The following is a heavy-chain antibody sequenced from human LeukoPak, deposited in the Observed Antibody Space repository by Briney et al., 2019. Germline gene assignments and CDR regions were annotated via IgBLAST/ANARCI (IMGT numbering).Heavy chain of an antibody. Sequence: SVKVSCKASGGTFSSYAISWVRQAPGQGLEWMGRIIPILGIANYAQKFQGRVTITADKSTSTAYMELSSLRSEDTAVYYCARAPRDMVRGVTDYWGQGTLVTVSS. CDR3: ARAPRDMVRGVTDY. CDR2: IIPILGIA. J-gene: IGHJ4*02. V-gene: IGHV1-69*04. CDR1: GGTFSSYA. D-gene: IGHD3-10*01.